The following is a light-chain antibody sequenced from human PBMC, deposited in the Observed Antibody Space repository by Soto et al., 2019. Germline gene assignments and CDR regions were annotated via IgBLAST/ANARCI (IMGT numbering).Light chain of an antibody. Sequence: DIQMTQSPSTLSASVGDRVTITCRASQSISSWLAWYQQKPGKVPKLLIYDVSSLESGVPSRFSGSGSGTEFTLTISSLQPDDLATYYCQQYDTFWTFGQGTKV. V-gene: IGKV1-5*01. CDR2: DVS. CDR3: QQYDTFWT. CDR1: QSISSW. J-gene: IGKJ1*01.